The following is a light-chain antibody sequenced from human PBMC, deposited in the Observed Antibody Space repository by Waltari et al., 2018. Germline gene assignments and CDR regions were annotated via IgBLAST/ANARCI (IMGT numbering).Light chain of an antibody. CDR1: SSDVGTYNL. CDR3: CSYVGSSTWV. V-gene: IGLV2-23*02. J-gene: IGLJ3*02. CDR2: EVS. Sequence: QSALTQPASVSGSPGQSITISCTGTSSDVGTYNLFSWYQHHPDKAPKLKIYEVSQRPSGISNRFSGSKSGNTASLTISGLQAEDEADYYCCSYVGSSTWVFGGGTKLTVL.